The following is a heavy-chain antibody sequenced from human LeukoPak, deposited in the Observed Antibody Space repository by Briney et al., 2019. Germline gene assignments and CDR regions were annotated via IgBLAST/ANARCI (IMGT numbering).Heavy chain of an antibody. Sequence: PGESLKISCKGSGYSLTTYWIGWVRQMPGKGLEWMGIIYPGDSDTRYSPSFQGQVTISADKSISTAYLQWSSLKASDTAMYYCATQVNYYDTSEDAFDIWGQGTMVTVSS. CDR1: GYSLTTYW. CDR2: IYPGDSDT. CDR3: ATQVNYYDTSEDAFDI. J-gene: IGHJ3*02. V-gene: IGHV5-51*01. D-gene: IGHD3-22*01.